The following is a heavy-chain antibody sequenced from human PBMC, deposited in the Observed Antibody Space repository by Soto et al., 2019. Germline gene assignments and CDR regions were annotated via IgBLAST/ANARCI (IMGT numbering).Heavy chain of an antibody. J-gene: IGHJ4*02. CDR2: ISSSSSFI. V-gene: IGHV3-21*01. D-gene: IGHD1-1*01. Sequence: EVQLLESGGGLVKPGGSLRLSCTASGFTFSSYSMNWVRRAPGKGLEWVSSISSSSSFIYSAGSVKGRFTISRDNAQNPLYLQMNSLRSQVTPVNYGAVGAETGIPYFGKWGKGTLVTLSS. CDR1: GFTFSSYS. CDR3: AVGAETGIPYFGK.